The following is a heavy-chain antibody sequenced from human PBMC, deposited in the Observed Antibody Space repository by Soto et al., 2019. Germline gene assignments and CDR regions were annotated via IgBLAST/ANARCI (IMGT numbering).Heavy chain of an antibody. CDR1: GFTFSSYG. V-gene: IGHV3-33*01. J-gene: IGHJ6*02. Sequence: GGSLRPSCAASGFTFSSYGMHWVRQAPGKGLEWVAVIWYDGSNKYYADSVKGRFTISRDNSKNTLYLQMNGLRAEDTAVYYCARGGFLEWLIPPTTYGMDVWGQGTTVTVSS. CDR2: IWYDGSNK. CDR3: ARGGFLEWLIPPTTYGMDV. D-gene: IGHD3-3*01.